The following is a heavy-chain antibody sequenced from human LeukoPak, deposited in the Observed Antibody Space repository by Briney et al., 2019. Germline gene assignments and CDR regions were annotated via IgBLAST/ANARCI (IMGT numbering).Heavy chain of an antibody. V-gene: IGHV4-59*01. Sequence: SETLSLTCAVSGGSISSYYWSWIRQPPGKGLEWIGYIYYSGSTNYNPSLKSRVTISVDTSKNQFSLKMSSVTAADTAVYYCARVFSYPLRAPFDPWGQGTLVTVSS. CDR3: ARVFSYPLRAPFDP. CDR2: IYYSGST. D-gene: IGHD3-3*01. CDR1: GGSISSYY. J-gene: IGHJ5*02.